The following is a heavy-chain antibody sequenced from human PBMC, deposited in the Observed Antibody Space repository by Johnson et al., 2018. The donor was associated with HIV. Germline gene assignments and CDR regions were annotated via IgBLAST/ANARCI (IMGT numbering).Heavy chain of an antibody. J-gene: IGHJ3*02. D-gene: IGHD7-27*01. CDR3: AKVLSPRPWGDDAFDI. CDR2: INSDGSTT. V-gene: IGHV3-74*01. Sequence: VQLVESGGGLVQPGGSLRLSCAASGFTFSSYWMHWVRQGPGKGLVWVSRINSDGSTTSYADSVKGRFTISRDNAKNTLYLQMNRLRAEDTAVYYCAKVLSPRPWGDDAFDIWGQGTMVTVSS. CDR1: GFTFSSYW.